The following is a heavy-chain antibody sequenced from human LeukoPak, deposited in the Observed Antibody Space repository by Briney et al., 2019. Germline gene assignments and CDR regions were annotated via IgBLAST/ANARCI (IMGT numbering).Heavy chain of an antibody. J-gene: IGHJ4*02. CDR3: ARDIFDY. Sequence: PGGSLRLSCVASGLTFSPYWMSWVRQAPGKGLEWVANIKPDGSEKHYVDSVNGRFTISRDNAKNSVYLQMNSLRAEDTAVYYCARDIFDYWGQGTLVTVSS. V-gene: IGHV3-7*05. CDR2: IKPDGSEK. CDR1: GLTFSPYW.